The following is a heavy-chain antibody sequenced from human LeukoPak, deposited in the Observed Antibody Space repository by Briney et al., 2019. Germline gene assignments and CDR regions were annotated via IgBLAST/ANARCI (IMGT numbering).Heavy chain of an antibody. Sequence: PSETLSLTCTVSGYSISSGYYWGWIRQPPGKGLEWIGSIYHTGRTYYNPSLKSRVTISVDTSKNQFSLNLSSVTAADTAVYYCARAAYCGGDCSYFDYWGQGTLVTVSS. CDR3: ARAAYCGGDCSYFDY. D-gene: IGHD2-21*02. CDR2: IYHTGRT. CDR1: GYSISSGYY. V-gene: IGHV4-38-2*02. J-gene: IGHJ4*02.